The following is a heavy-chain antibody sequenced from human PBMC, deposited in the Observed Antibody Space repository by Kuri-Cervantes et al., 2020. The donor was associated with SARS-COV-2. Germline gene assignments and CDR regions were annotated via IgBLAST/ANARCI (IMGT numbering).Heavy chain of an antibody. CDR2: ISSSSSYI. CDR3: AKDYYSSSSNYFDY. Sequence: GGSLRLSCAAPGFTLSSHTMNWVRQAPGKGLEWVSSISSSSSYIFYADSVKGRFTIYRDNAENSLSLQMNSLRAEDTDVYYCAKDYYSSSSNYFDYWGQGTLVTVSS. CDR1: GFTLSSHT. J-gene: IGHJ4*02. V-gene: IGHV3-21*04. D-gene: IGHD6-6*01.